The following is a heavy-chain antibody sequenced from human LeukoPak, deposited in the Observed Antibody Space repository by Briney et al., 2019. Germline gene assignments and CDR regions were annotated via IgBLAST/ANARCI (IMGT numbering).Heavy chain of an antibody. CDR2: ISGSGDST. CDR3: AKSPPGMDV. J-gene: IGHJ6*02. CDR1: GFSSSSYA. Sequence: GGSLRLSCAASGFSSSSYAMTWVRQAPGKGLEWVSGISGSGDSTYYADSVRGRFTISRDNSKNTLSLQMNSLRAEDTAVYYCAKSPPGMDVWSQGTTATVSS. V-gene: IGHV3-23*01.